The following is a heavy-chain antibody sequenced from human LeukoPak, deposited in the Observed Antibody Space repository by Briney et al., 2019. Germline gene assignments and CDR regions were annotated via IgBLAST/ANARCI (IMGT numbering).Heavy chain of an antibody. CDR2: IIVGSGTT. Sequence: GASVKVSCKSSGFSFSNSAVQWVRQARGQRLEWIGWIIVGSGTTNYAQSLRGRLTITRDMSTNTAYMELSSLRSEDTAVYYCAAERYGGISDCCNFEIWGQGTMVTVSS. J-gene: IGHJ3*02. V-gene: IGHV1-58*01. CDR1: GFSFSNSA. CDR3: AAERYGGISDCCNFEI. D-gene: IGHD4-23*01.